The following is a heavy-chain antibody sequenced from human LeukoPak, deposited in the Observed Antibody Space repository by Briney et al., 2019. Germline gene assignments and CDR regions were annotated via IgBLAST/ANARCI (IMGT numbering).Heavy chain of an antibody. Sequence: PGGSLRLSCAASGFTFSSYAMSWVRQAPGKGLEWVSAISGSGGSTYYADSVKGRFTISRDNSKNTLYLQMNSLRAEDTAVYYCAKGRVFDSSGYYSPTADFDYWGQGTLVTVSS. D-gene: IGHD3-22*01. V-gene: IGHV3-23*01. CDR1: GFTFSSYA. CDR3: AKGRVFDSSGYYSPTADFDY. J-gene: IGHJ4*02. CDR2: ISGSGGST.